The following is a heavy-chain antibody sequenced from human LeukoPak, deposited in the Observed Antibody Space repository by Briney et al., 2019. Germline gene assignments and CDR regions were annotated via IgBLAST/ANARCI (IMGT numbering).Heavy chain of an antibody. D-gene: IGHD6-19*01. Sequence: ASVKVSCKASGYTFTGYYMHWVRQAPGQGLEWMGWINPNSGGTNYAQKFQGRVTMTGDTSISTAYMELSRLRSDDTAVYYCARDHGYSSGWYSDYWGQGTLVTVSS. J-gene: IGHJ4*02. V-gene: IGHV1-2*02. CDR3: ARDHGYSSGWYSDY. CDR2: INPNSGGT. CDR1: GYTFTGYY.